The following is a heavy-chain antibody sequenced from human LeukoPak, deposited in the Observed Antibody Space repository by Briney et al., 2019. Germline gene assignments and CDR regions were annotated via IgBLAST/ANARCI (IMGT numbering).Heavy chain of an antibody. Sequence: GGSLILSCPASGFTFSSYGMHWIRQAPGKGLEWVAFIHHDGSNKYYADSVRGRFTISRDNSKNTLYLQMNSLRVEDTAVYYCARTLTVAGTGSFDYWGQGTLVTVSS. V-gene: IGHV3-30*02. J-gene: IGHJ4*02. CDR1: GFTFSSYG. CDR2: IHHDGSNK. CDR3: ARTLTVAGTGSFDY. D-gene: IGHD6-19*01.